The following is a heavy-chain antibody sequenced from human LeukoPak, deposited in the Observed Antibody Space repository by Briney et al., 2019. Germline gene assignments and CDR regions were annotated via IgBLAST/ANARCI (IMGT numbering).Heavy chain of an antibody. Sequence: SETLSLTCAGYGGSFSGYYWSWIRQPPGKGLEWIGEINHSGSTNYNPSLKSRVTISVDTSKNQFPLKLSSVTAADTAVYYCARGPRGSYYGYAFDIWGQGTMVTVSS. CDR1: GGSFSGYY. V-gene: IGHV4-34*01. CDR3: ARGPRGSYYGYAFDI. D-gene: IGHD1-26*01. J-gene: IGHJ3*02. CDR2: INHSGST.